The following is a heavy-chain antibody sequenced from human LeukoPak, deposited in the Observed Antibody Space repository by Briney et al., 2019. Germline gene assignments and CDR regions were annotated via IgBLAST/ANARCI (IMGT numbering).Heavy chain of an antibody. J-gene: IGHJ4*02. CDR1: GYTFTSYG. CDR2: ISAYNGNT. D-gene: IGHD4-17*01. Sequence: ASVKVSCKASGYTFTSYGISWVRQAPGQGLEWMGWISAYNGNTNYAQKLQGRVTMTTDTSTSTAYLQWSSLKASDTAMYYCARPGDYAYYFDYWGQGTLVTVSS. CDR3: ARPGDYAYYFDY. V-gene: IGHV1-18*01.